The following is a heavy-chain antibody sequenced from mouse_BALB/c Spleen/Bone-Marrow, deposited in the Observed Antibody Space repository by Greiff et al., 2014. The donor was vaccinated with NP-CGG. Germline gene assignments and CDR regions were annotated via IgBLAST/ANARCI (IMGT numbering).Heavy chain of an antibody. CDR3: ARGAYYRYDGFAY. CDR2: IYPGDGDT. V-gene: IGHV1-87*01. CDR1: GYTFSSYW. Sequence: VQLQQSGAELARPGASVKLSCKASGYTFSSYWMQWVEQRPGQGLEWIGSIYPGDGDTRYTQKFKGKATLTADKSSSTAYMQLSSLASEDSAVYYCARGAYYRYDGFAYWGQGTLVTVSA. D-gene: IGHD2-14*01. J-gene: IGHJ3*01.